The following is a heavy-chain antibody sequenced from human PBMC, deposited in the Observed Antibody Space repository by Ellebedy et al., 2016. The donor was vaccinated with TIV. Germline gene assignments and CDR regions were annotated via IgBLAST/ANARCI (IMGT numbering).Heavy chain of an antibody. CDR1: GFTFSSYG. CDR3: ARDLEHYYDSSGYYEGDY. V-gene: IGHV3-33*01. D-gene: IGHD3-22*01. Sequence: PGGSLRLSCAASGFTFSSYGMHWVRQAPGKGLEWVAVIWYDGSNKYYADSVKGRFTISRANSKNTLYLQMNSLRAEDTAVYYCARDLEHYYDSSGYYEGDYWGQGTLVTVSS. J-gene: IGHJ4*02. CDR2: IWYDGSNK.